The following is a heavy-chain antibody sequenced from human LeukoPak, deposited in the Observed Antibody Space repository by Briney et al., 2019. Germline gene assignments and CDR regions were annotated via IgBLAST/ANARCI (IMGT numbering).Heavy chain of an antibody. CDR3: AFLPPGH. CDR1: GFTFSNYW. J-gene: IGHJ1*01. V-gene: IGHV3-74*01. D-gene: IGHD3-3*01. Sequence: GGSLRLSCAASGFTFSNYWMNWVRQAPGKGLVWVSRIKSDGSRITYADSVRGRFTISRDNAKNTLYLQMNSLRAEDTAVYYCAFLPPGHWGQGTLVTVSS. CDR2: IKSDGSRI.